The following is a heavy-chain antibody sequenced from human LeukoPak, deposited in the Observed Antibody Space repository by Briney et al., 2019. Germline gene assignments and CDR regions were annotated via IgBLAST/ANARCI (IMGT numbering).Heavy chain of an antibody. D-gene: IGHD6-13*01. J-gene: IGHJ5*02. Sequence: PSETLSLTCAVYGGSFSGYYWSWIRQPPGKGLEWIGEINHSGSTNYNPSLKSRVTISVDTSKNQFSLKLSSVTAADTAVYHCARGYSSSWYNRWGQGTLVTVSS. CDR1: GGSFSGYY. CDR3: ARGYSSSWYNR. CDR2: INHSGST. V-gene: IGHV4-34*01.